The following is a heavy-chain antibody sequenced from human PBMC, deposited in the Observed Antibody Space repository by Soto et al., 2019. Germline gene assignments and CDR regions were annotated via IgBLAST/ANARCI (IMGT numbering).Heavy chain of an antibody. V-gene: IGHV4-34*01. CDR2: INHSGST. J-gene: IGHJ6*02. CDR3: ARARRGGGTNRLYYYYYGMDV. Sequence: QVQLQQWGAGLLKPSETLSLTCAVYGGSFSGYYWSWIRQPPGKGLEWIGEINHSGSTNYNPSLKSRVTISVDTSKNQFSLKLSSVTAADTAVYYCARARRGGGTNRLYYYYYGMDVWGQGTTVTVSS. CDR1: GGSFSGYY. D-gene: IGHD1-7*01.